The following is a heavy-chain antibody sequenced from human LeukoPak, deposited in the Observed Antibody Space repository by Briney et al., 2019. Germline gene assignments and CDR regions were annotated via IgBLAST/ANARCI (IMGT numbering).Heavy chain of an antibody. Sequence: SETLSLTCTVSGVSISSSNSYWGWIRQPPGKGLEWIGSIYHSGNTYYNASLKSQVSISIDTSKNQFSLKLSSVTAADTAVYYCAREGKDIVVVPAAMRYYYYMDVWGKGTTVTISS. J-gene: IGHJ6*03. CDR3: AREGKDIVVVPAAMRYYYYMDV. V-gene: IGHV4-39*07. CDR2: IYHSGNT. CDR1: GVSISSSNSY. D-gene: IGHD2-2*01.